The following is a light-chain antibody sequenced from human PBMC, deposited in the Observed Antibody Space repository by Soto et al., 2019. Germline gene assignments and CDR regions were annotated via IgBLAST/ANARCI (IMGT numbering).Light chain of an antibody. V-gene: IGKV3-20*01. J-gene: IGKJ1*01. CDR3: QKYCRPPT. CDR1: QSVSSSY. Sequence: EIVMTQSPVTLSLSPGERATLSCRASQSVSSSYLAWYQQKPGQAPMLLIYGSSSRATGITDSFSGSGSGTDFTLTIIRLEDEAFAVYYWQKYCRPPTFGQGTKVDIK. CDR2: GSS.